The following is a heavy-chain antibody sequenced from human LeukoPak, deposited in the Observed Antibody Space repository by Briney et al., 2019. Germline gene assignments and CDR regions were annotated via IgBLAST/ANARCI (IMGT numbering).Heavy chain of an antibody. CDR3: ATLYDFWSGYYPN. V-gene: IGHV3-20*04. D-gene: IGHD3-3*01. Sequence: PGGSLRLSCAASAFTFSTYAMSWVRQAPGKGLEWVSGINWNGGSTGYADSVKGRFTISRDNAKNSLYLQMNSLRAEDTALYYCATLYDFWSGYYPNWGQGTLVTVSS. CDR1: AFTFSTYA. J-gene: IGHJ4*02. CDR2: INWNGGST.